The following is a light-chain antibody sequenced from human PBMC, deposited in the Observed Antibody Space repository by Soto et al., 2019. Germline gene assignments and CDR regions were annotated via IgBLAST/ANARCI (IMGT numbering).Light chain of an antibody. CDR1: QSVSSN. J-gene: IGKJ1*01. Sequence: EIVMTQSPATLSVSPGERATLSCRASQSVSSNLAWYQQKPGQAPRLLIYGASTRATGIPANFSGSGSGTEFTLTISGLQSEDFAVYFCQQYNNWPWTFGQGTKV. V-gene: IGKV3-15*01. CDR2: GAS. CDR3: QQYNNWPWT.